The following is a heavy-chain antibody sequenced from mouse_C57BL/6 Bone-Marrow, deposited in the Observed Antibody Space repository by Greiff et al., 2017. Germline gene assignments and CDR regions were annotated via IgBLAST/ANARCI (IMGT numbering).Heavy chain of an antibody. CDR1: GYTFTSYW. Sequence: VQLQQPGAELVMPGASVKLSCKASGYTFTSYWMHWVKQRPGQGLEWIGEIDPSDSYTNYNQKFKGKSTLTVDKSSSTAYMQLSSLTSEDSAVYYCARKERVVARNYAMDYWGQGTSVTVAS. CDR2: IDPSDSYT. CDR3: ARKERVVARNYAMDY. V-gene: IGHV1-69*01. J-gene: IGHJ4*01. D-gene: IGHD1-1*01.